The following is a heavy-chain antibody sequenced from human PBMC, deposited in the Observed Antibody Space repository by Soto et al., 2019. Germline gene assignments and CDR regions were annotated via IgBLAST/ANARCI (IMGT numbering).Heavy chain of an antibody. V-gene: IGHV4-31*02. D-gene: IGHD1-7*01. CDR1: GGSISSAGYY. CDR3: ARNWNYQGDNWFDP. Sequence: LCGGSISSAGYYWRWIRQHPGKGLEWIGYIYYSGNTYYNPSLKSRITISVDTSKNQFSLNLSSVTAADTAVYYCARNWNYQGDNWFDPWGQGTLVTVSS. CDR2: IYYSGNT. J-gene: IGHJ5*02.